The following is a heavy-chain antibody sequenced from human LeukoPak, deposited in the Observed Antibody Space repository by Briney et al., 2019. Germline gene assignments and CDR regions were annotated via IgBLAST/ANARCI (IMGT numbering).Heavy chain of an antibody. J-gene: IGHJ4*02. CDR2: LYPSGSS. CDR3: ARDLSGSLYFDY. CDR1: GASISPYY. V-gene: IGHV4-4*07. Sequence: PSGTLSLTCSVSGASISPYYWNWIRQPAGKGLEWIGRLYPSGSSDYNPSLKSRVSISVGTSNNQFSLRVTSVTAADTAIYYCARDLSGSLYFDYWGLGILVTVSA. D-gene: IGHD3-10*01.